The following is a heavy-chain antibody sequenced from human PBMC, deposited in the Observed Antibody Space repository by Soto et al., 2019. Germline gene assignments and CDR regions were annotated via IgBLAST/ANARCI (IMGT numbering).Heavy chain of an antibody. CDR1: GFTFSSYA. D-gene: IGHD2-15*01. J-gene: IGHJ1*01. CDR3: ARDRNVVVAVAATGGYFQH. V-gene: IGHV3-30-3*01. Sequence: GGSLRLSCAASGFTFSSYAMHWVRQAPGKGLEWVAVITYDGSNKYYGDSVKGRFTISRDNSKNTLYLQMNSLRAEDTAVYYCARDRNVVVAVAATGGYFQHWGQGTLVTVSS. CDR2: ITYDGSNK.